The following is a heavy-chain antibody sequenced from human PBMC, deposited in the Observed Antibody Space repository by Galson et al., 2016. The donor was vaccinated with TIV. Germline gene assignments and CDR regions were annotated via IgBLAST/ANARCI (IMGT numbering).Heavy chain of an antibody. V-gene: IGHV1-2*02. CDR2: IDPNSGGT. CDR1: GYPLIGYF. J-gene: IGHJ4*02. CDR3: ARSERGSYTGFDY. D-gene: IGHD1-26*01. Sequence: SVKVSCKASGYPLIGYFMHWVRQAPGQGLEWMGWIDPNSGGTDYAQKFQGRVTMTRDKSIGTAYMELSRLRSDDTARYFCARSERGSYTGFDYWGRGTLVSVSS.